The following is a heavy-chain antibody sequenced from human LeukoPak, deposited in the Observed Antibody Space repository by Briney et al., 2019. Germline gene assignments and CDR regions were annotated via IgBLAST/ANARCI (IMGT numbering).Heavy chain of an antibody. CDR2: INGGSDAT. CDR3: AKGSAAGRPYYFDS. J-gene: IGHJ4*02. CDR1: QFTFSKFV. V-gene: IGHV3-23*01. Sequence: GGSLRLSCAASQFTFSKFVMSWVRQAPGKGLEWVSAINGGSDATYYADSVKGRFTISRDNSKNMLFLQMNSLRAEGTAIYYCAKGSAAGRPYYFDSWGQGTLVTVSS. D-gene: IGHD6-13*01.